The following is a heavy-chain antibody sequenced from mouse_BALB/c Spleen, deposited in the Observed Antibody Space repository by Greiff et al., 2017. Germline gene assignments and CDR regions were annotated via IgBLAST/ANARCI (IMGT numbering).Heavy chain of an antibody. CDR3: ARWRYEDMDD. D-gene: IGHD2-14*01. CDR2: ISYSGST. V-gene: IGHV3-2*02. Sequence: EVQGVESGPGLVKPSQSLSLTCTVTGYSITSDYAWNWIRQFPGNKLEWMGYISYSGSTSYNPSLKSRISITRDTSKNQFFLQLNSVTTEDTATYYCARWRYEDMDDWGQGTSGTVAS. CDR1: GYSITSDYA. J-gene: IGHJ4*01.